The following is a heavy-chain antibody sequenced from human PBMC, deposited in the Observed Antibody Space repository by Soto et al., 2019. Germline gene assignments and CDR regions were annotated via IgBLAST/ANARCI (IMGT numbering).Heavy chain of an antibody. D-gene: IGHD3-16*01. Sequence: QVQLQESGPGLVKPSQTLSLTCTVSGGSISSGDYYWSWIRQHPGKGLEWIGYIYYSGNTYYNPSLKSRATVSVDTSKNQFSLKLISVTAADTSVYYCARADMIRTFYYGMDVWGQGTTVTVFS. CDR1: GGSISSGDYY. J-gene: IGHJ6*02. CDR2: IYYSGNT. V-gene: IGHV4-31*03. CDR3: ARADMIRTFYYGMDV.